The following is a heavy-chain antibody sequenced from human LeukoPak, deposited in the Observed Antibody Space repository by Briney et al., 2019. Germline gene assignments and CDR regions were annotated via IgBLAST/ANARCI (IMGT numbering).Heavy chain of an antibody. CDR1: GGTFSSYT. CDR3: ARDLPPDRYCSSTSCYGAFDI. D-gene: IGHD2-2*01. V-gene: IGHV1-69*04. Sequence: GSSVKVSCKASGGTFSSYTISWVRQAPGQGLEWMGRIIPILGIANYAQKFQGRVTITADKSTSTAYMELSSLRSEDTAVYYCARDLPPDRYCSSTSCYGAFDIWGQGTMVTSLQ. J-gene: IGHJ3*02. CDR2: IIPILGIA.